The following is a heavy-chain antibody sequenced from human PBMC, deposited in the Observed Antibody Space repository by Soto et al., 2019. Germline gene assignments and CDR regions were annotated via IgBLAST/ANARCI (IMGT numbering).Heavy chain of an antibody. CDR3: ARDGSWRELRFLEWLSSPNYYYYYMDV. CDR1: GFTFSDYY. Sequence: PGGSLRLSCAASGFTFSDYYMSWIRQAPGKGLEWVSYISSSGSTIYYADSVKGRFTISRDNAKNSLYLQMNSLRAEDTAVYYCARDGSWRELRFLEWLSSPNYYYYYMDVWGKGTTVTVSS. V-gene: IGHV3-11*01. J-gene: IGHJ6*03. CDR2: ISSSGSTI. D-gene: IGHD3-3*01.